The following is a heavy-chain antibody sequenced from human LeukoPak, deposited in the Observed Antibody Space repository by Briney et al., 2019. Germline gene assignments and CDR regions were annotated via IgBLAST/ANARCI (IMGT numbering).Heavy chain of an antibody. CDR3: ARVIWSGYLYAFDT. J-gene: IGHJ3*02. CDR2: IYYSGST. Sequence: SQTLSLTCTVSGGSMSSGDYYRSWIRQPPGKGLEWIGYIYYSGSTYYNPSLKSRVTISVDTSKNQFSLKLSSVTAADTAVYYCARVIWSGYLYAFDTWGQGTMVTVSS. V-gene: IGHV4-30-4*08. CDR1: GGSMSSGDYY. D-gene: IGHD3-3*01.